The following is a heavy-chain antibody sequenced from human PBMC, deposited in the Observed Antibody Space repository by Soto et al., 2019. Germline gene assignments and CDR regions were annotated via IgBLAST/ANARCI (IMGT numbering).Heavy chain of an antibody. Sequence: SETLSITCTVFGGSIRTGSYHWSWIRQHPGKGLEWIGNIYYSGSSYYNPSLKSRATISIDTSKDQFSLRLGSVTAADTAVYYCARVEGSSYYFRHDCWGRGTLVTVSS. V-gene: IGHV4-31*03. CDR2: IYYSGSS. CDR1: GGSIRTGSYH. D-gene: IGHD1-26*01. CDR3: ARVEGSSYYFRHDC. J-gene: IGHJ4*02.